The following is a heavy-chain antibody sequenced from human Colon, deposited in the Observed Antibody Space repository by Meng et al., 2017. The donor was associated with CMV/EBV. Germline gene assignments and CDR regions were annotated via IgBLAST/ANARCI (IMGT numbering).Heavy chain of an antibody. Sequence: SGYSFTDYYFHRVRQAPGQGLEWMGWIDPNNGGTNYAQKFQVRVTMTTDTSISTAFLDVTSLRSDDTAVYYCARGPPSNWNFHLDNWGQGTLVTVSS. V-gene: IGHV1-2*02. CDR3: ARGPPSNWNFHLDN. D-gene: IGHD1-7*01. CDR2: IDPNNGGT. CDR1: GYSFTDYY. J-gene: IGHJ4*02.